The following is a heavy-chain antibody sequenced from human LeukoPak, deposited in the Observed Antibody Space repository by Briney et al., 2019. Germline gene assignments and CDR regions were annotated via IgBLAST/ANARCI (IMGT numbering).Heavy chain of an antibody. D-gene: IGHD3-10*01. J-gene: IGHJ4*02. CDR2: ISYDGSNK. CDR1: GFTFSSYA. V-gene: IGHV3-30*04. CDR3: ARDDRAMVRGYIRGY. Sequence: GGSLRLSCAASGFTFSSYAMHWVRQAPGKGLEWVAVISYDGSNKYYADSVKGRFTISRDNSKNTLYLQMNSLRAEDTAVYYCARDDRAMVRGYIRGYWGQGTLVTVSS.